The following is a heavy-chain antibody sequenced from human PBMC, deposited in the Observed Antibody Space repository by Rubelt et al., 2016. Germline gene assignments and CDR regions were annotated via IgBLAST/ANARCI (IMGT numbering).Heavy chain of an antibody. Sequence: QVQLQESGPGLVKPSETLSLTCTVSGGSISGYYWSWIRQPPGKGLEWIGYLYYSGSTNYNPSLKSRVTISVDTSKNQFSLKLSSVTAADTAVYHCATIRAIAVAGTIDYWGQGTLVTVSS. V-gene: IGHV4-59*01. CDR1: GGSISGYY. J-gene: IGHJ4*02. CDR3: ATIRAIAVAGTIDY. CDR2: LYYSGST. D-gene: IGHD6-19*01.